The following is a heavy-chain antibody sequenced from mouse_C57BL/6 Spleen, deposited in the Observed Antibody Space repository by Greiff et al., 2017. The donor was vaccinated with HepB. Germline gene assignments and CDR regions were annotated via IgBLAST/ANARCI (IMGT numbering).Heavy chain of an antibody. Sequence: DVHLVESGGGLVKPGGSLKLSCAASGFTFSSYAMSWVRQTPEKRLEWVATISDGGSYTSYPDNVKGRFTISRDNAKNNLYLQMSHLKSEDTAMYYCAPLLSGYFDYWGQGTTLTVSS. D-gene: IGHD2-12*01. CDR1: GFTFSSYA. J-gene: IGHJ2*01. V-gene: IGHV5-4*01. CDR3: APLLSGYFDY. CDR2: ISDGGSYT.